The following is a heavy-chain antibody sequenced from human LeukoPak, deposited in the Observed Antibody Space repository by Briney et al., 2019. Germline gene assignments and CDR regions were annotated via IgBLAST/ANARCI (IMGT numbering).Heavy chain of an antibody. Sequence: SETLSLTCTVSGGSISSSSYYWGWIRQPPGKGLEWIGSMSIYYSGGTYYNPSLKSRVTISVDTSKNQFSLKLSSVTAADTAVYYCARHHGGYYQGTDYWGQGTLVTVSS. CDR3: ARHHGGYYQGTDY. CDR1: GGSISSSSYY. J-gene: IGHJ4*02. V-gene: IGHV4-39*01. D-gene: IGHD3-22*01. CDR2: MSIYYSGGT.